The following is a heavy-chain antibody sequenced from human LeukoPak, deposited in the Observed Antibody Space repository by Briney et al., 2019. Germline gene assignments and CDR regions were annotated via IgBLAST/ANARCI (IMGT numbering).Heavy chain of an antibody. J-gene: IGHJ4*02. V-gene: IGHV3-15*01. Sequence: GSLRLSCAASGFTFSNAWMSWVRQAPGKGLEWVGRIKSKTDGGTTDYAAPVKGRFTISRDDSKNTLYLQMNSLKTEDTAVYYCTTAFDYGDTIDYWGQGTLVTVSS. CDR1: GFTFSNAW. D-gene: IGHD4-17*01. CDR2: IKSKTDGGTT. CDR3: TTAFDYGDTIDY.